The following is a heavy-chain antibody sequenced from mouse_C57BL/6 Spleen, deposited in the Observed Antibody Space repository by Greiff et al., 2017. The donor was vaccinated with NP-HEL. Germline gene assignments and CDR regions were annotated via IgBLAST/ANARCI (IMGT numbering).Heavy chain of an antibody. CDR3: ARGYDYDWFAY. CDR2: INPSSGYT. V-gene: IGHV1-4*01. Sequence: LQQSGAELARPGASVKMSCKASGYTFTSYTMHWVKQRPGQGLEWIGYINPSSGYTKYNQKFKDKATLTADKSSSTAYMQLSSLTSEDSAVYYCARGYDYDWFAYWGQGTLVTVSA. D-gene: IGHD2-4*01. CDR1: GYTFTSYT. J-gene: IGHJ3*01.